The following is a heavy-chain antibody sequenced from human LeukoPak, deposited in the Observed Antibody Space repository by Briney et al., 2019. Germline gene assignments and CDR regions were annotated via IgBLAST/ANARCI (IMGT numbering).Heavy chain of an antibody. Sequence: SETLSLTCTVSGGSISGYYWSWIRQPAGKGLEWIGRIYTSGSTNYNPSLKSRVTMSVDTSKNQFSLKLSSVTAADTVVYYCARASPTTNKGAYGWFDPWGQGTLVTVSS. CDR1: GGSISGYY. CDR3: ARASPTTNKGAYGWFDP. V-gene: IGHV4-4*07. D-gene: IGHD1-14*01. CDR2: IYTSGST. J-gene: IGHJ5*02.